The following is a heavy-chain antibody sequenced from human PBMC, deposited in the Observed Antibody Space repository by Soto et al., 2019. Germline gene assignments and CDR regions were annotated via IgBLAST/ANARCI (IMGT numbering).Heavy chain of an antibody. Sequence: GASVKVSCKASGYTFTSYGISWVRQAPGQGLEWMGGISAIIGTANYAQKFQGRVTITADESTSTAYMELSSLRSEDTAVYYFASDLGYCSGGSCYYGMDVWGQGTTVTVSS. V-gene: IGHV1-69*13. CDR2: ISAIIGTA. J-gene: IGHJ6*02. CDR3: ASDLGYCSGGSCYYGMDV. CDR1: GYTFTSYG. D-gene: IGHD2-15*01.